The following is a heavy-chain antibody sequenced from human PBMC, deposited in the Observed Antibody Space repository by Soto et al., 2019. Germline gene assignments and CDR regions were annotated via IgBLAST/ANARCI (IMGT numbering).Heavy chain of an antibody. CDR3: AKDGYSHY. Sequence: GGSLRLSCVASGFTFGDYAMHWVRQAPGKGLEWVSGISWSSGSIAYADSVKGRFTISRDNAKNSLYLQMNSLKTEDTALYYCAKDGYSHYWGQGTLVTVSS. V-gene: IGHV3-9*01. J-gene: IGHJ4*02. D-gene: IGHD2-15*01. CDR1: GFTFGDYA. CDR2: ISWSSGSI.